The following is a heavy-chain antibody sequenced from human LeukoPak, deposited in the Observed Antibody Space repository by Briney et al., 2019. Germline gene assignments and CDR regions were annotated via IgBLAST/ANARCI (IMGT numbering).Heavy chain of an antibody. D-gene: IGHD3-22*01. Sequence: GGSLRLSCAASGLTFISYWMHWVRQAPGKGLVWVSRINSDGSTTSYAASVKGRFTISRDTAKNTLYLQMNSLRAEDTAVYYYARGHHYYDSSAYYYWGQGTLVTVSS. CDR2: INSDGSTT. CDR3: ARGHHYYDSSAYYY. V-gene: IGHV3-74*01. CDR1: GLTFISYW. J-gene: IGHJ4*02.